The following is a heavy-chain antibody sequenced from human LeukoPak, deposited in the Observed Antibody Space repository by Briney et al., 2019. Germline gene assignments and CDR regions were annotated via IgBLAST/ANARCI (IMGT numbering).Heavy chain of an antibody. D-gene: IGHD2-15*01. J-gene: IGHJ3*02. Sequence: PGESLKTSCKGSGYSFTTYWIAWVRQMPGKGLEWMGIIYPGDSDTRYSPSFQGQVTISADKSINTAYLQWSSLKASDTAMYYCARRGYCSGGSCFSNAFDIWGQGTMVTVSS. CDR1: GYSFTTYW. CDR2: IYPGDSDT. CDR3: ARRGYCSGGSCFSNAFDI. V-gene: IGHV5-51*01.